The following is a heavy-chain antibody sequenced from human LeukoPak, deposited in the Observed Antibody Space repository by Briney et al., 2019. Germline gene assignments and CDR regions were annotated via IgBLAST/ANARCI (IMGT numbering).Heavy chain of an antibody. CDR1: VGSFSGYY. Sequence: SETLSLTCAVYVGSFSGYYWSWIRQSPGKGLEWIGEINHSGSTNYNPFLKSRVTISVDTSKNQFSLKLSSVTAADTAMYYCARGLTLKTSLGRVAGTSSRRGRYFDYWGQGTLVTVSS. CDR3: ARGLTLKTSLGRVAGTSSRRGRYFDY. V-gene: IGHV4-34*01. J-gene: IGHJ4*01. D-gene: IGHD6-19*01. CDR2: INHSGST.